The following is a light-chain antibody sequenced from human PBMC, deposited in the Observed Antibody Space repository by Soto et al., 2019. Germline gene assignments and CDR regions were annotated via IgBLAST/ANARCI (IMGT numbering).Light chain of an antibody. CDR3: GSYTSSSTRV. CDR1: SSDVGDYNY. CDR2: DVS. Sequence: QSALTQPASVSGSPGQSITISCTGTSSDVGDYNYVSWYQQHPGKAPKLMIFDVSNRPSGVSNRFSGSKSGNTASLTISGLQAEDEADYYCGSYTSSSTRVFGTGTKVTVL. J-gene: IGLJ1*01. V-gene: IGLV2-14*01.